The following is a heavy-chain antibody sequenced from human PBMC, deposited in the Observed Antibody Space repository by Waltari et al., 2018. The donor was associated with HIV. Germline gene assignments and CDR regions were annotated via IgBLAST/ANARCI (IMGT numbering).Heavy chain of an antibody. J-gene: IGHJ4*02. CDR3: AKSGVGDIVVVPAATAYFDY. Sequence: EVQLLESGGGLVQPGGSLRLSCAASGFTFSSYAMSWVRQAPGKGLEWVSAISGMGGVTYYADSGKGRFTISRDNSKNTLYLQMNSLRAEDTAVYYCAKSGVGDIVVVPAATAYFDYWGQGTLVTVSS. CDR2: ISGMGGVT. D-gene: IGHD2-2*01. V-gene: IGHV3-23*01. CDR1: GFTFSSYA.